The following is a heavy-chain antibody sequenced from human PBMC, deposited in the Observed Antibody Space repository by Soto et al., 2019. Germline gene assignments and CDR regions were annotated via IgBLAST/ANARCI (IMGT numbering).Heavy chain of an antibody. CDR1: GFTFSSYG. J-gene: IGHJ4*02. CDR3: ARVEGATTGPFDY. CDR2: IWYDGSNR. V-gene: IGHV3-33*01. D-gene: IGHD1-1*01. Sequence: QVQLVESGGGVVQPGRSLRLSCAASGFTFSSYGMHWVRQAPGKGLEWVAVIWYDGSNRYYADSVKGRFTISRDNSENTLFLQMNSLRAEDTAVYYRARVEGATTGPFDYWGQGTLVTVSS.